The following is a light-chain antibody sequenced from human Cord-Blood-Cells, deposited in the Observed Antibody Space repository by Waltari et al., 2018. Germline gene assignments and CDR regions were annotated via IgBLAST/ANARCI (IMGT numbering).Light chain of an antibody. CDR1: NSDVGGYNY. J-gene: IGLJ2*01. CDR3: SSYTSSSTLV. CDR2: EVS. V-gene: IGLV2-14*01. Sequence: QSALTQPASVSGSPGQSIPISCTGTNSDVGGYNYVSWYQQHPGKAPKLMLYEVSNRPSGVSNRFSCSNSGNTASLTISGLQAEDEADYYCSSYTSSSTLVFGGGTKLTVL.